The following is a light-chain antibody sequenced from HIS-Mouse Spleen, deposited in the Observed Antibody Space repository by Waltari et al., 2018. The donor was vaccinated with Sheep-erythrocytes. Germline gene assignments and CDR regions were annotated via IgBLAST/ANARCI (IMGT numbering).Light chain of an antibody. Sequence: EIVLTQSPATLSLSPGERATLSCRASQSVSSYLAWYQQKPGQAPRLLIYDASNRAPGIPARFSGSGSGTDFTLTISSLEPEDFAVYYCQQRSNWPQPWTFGQGTKVEIK. CDR3: QQRSNWPQPWT. V-gene: IGKV3-11*01. J-gene: IGKJ1*01. CDR2: DAS. CDR1: QSVSSY.